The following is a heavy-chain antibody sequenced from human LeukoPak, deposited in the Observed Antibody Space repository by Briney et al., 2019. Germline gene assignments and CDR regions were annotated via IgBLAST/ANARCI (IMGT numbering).Heavy chain of an antibody. CDR2: INPSGGST. J-gene: IGHJ4*02. CDR3: AREARRNYYDSSGPIDY. Sequence: GASVKVSCKASGYTFTSYYMHWVRQAPGQGLEWMGIINPSGGSTSYAQKFQGRVTMTRDTSTSTVYMELSSLRSEDTAVYYCAREARRNYYDSSGPIDYWGQGTLVTVSS. D-gene: IGHD3-22*01. CDR1: GYTFTSYY. V-gene: IGHV1-46*01.